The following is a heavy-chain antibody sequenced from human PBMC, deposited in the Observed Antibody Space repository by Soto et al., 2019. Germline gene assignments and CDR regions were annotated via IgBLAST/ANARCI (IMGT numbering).Heavy chain of an antibody. CDR1: GGTFSSYA. CDR2: IIPIFGTA. CDR3: AREGASGSHIGY. Sequence: QVQLVQSGAEVKKPGSSVKVSCKASGGTFSSYAISWVRQAPGQGLEWMGGIIPIFGTANYAQKFQGRVTITADESTSTANMELTSLRSEDTAVYYCAREGASGSHIGYWGQGTLVTVSS. V-gene: IGHV1-69*01. D-gene: IGHD3-22*01. J-gene: IGHJ4*02.